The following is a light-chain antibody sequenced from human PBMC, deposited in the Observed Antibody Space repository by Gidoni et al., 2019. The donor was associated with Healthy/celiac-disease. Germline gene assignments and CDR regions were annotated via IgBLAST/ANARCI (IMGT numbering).Light chain of an antibody. CDR2: DAS. J-gene: IGKJ3*01. V-gene: IGKV1-5*01. CDR1: QRISSW. Sequence: DIQMTQSPATLSASVGDRVTITGRASQRISSWLAWYQQKPGQAPKLLIYDASSLESGVPSRFSGSGSGTEFTLTISSFQPDDFATYYCPQYTRYLFGPGTKVDIK. CDR3: PQYTRYL.